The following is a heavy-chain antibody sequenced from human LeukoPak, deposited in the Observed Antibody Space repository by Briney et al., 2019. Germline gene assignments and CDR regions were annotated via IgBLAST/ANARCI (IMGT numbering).Heavy chain of an antibody. V-gene: IGHV3-23*01. J-gene: IGHJ5*01. Sequence: GGSLRPSCEASGFAFSFYAMSWLRQPPGKGLEWASTINANSGTTSYAASVRGRFTISRDNSKNTLYLQLNTLRAEDTAVYYCAKPISGGLAVAADWFDPWGQGTLVVVSS. CDR3: AKPISGGLAVAADWFDP. D-gene: IGHD6-19*01. CDR1: GFAFSFYA. CDR2: INANSGTT.